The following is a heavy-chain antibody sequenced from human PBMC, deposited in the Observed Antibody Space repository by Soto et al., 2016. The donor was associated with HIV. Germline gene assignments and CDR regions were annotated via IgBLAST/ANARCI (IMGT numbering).Heavy chain of an antibody. CDR1: KFTFSSYA. D-gene: IGHD3-22*01. J-gene: IGHJ4*02. CDR2: ISGSGGST. CDR3: AKGGVAGGGRLTTFDY. Sequence: EVQLLESGGGVVQPGGSLRLSCVASKFTFSSYAMSWVRQTPGKGLEWVSTISGSGGSTYYADSVKGRFTISRDNSKNTLFLQMNSLRVEDTALYYCAKGGVAGGGRLTTFDYWDQGNPGPPSPQ. V-gene: IGHV3-23*01.